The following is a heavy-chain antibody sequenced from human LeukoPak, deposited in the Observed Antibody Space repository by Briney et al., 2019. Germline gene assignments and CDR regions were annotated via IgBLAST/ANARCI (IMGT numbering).Heavy chain of an antibody. CDR1: GFTVSSNY. CDR2: IYSGGST. V-gene: IGHV3-66*01. J-gene: IGHJ6*02. D-gene: IGHD1-26*01. Sequence: PGGSLRLSCPASGFTVSSNYMSWVRQAPGKGLEWVSVIYSGGSTYYADSVKGRFTISRDNSKNTLYLQMNSLRAEDTAVYHCARDGGGTHPMSFYYYGMDVWGQGTTVTVSS. CDR3: ARDGGGTHPMSFYYYGMDV.